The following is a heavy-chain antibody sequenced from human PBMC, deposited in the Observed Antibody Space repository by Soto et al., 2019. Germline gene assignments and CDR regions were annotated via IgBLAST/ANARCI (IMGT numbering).Heavy chain of an antibody. V-gene: IGHV4-39*01. D-gene: IGHD6-19*01. Sequence: QLQLQESGPGLVKPSETLSLTCTVSGGSISSSSYYWGWIRQPPGKGLEWIGSIYYSGSTYYNPSLKSRVSISVETSNNQSPLRRRSVTAADTAGYYCAGLGDSSGWGGGGDYWGQGTLVTVSS. CDR1: GGSISSSSYY. CDR2: IYYSGST. J-gene: IGHJ4*02. CDR3: AGLGDSSGWGGGGDY.